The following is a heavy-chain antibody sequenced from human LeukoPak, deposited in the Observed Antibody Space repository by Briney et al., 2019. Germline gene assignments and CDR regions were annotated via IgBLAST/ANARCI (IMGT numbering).Heavy chain of an antibody. V-gene: IGHV3-21*04. Sequence: GGSLRLSCAASGFPFGSYGMHWVRQAPGKGLEWVSSISSSSSYIYYADSVKGRFTISRDNAKNSLYLQMNSLRVEDTAVYYCAKTGAGYYYMDVWGKGTTVTVSS. J-gene: IGHJ6*03. CDR3: AKTGAGYYYMDV. CDR2: ISSSSSYI. CDR1: GFPFGSYG. D-gene: IGHD7-27*01.